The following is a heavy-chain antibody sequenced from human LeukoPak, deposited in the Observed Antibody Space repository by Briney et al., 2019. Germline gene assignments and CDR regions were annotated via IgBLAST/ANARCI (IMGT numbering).Heavy chain of an antibody. D-gene: IGHD1-26*01. Sequence: GGSLRLSCAASGFTFSSYGMHWVRQAPGKGLEWVAVISYDGSNKYYADSVKGRFTISRDNSKNTLYLQMNSLRAEDTAVYYCAKILRGYSGSYGGGVEFDYWGQGTLVTVSS. CDR3: AKILRGYSGSYGGGVEFDY. CDR1: GFTFSSYG. CDR2: ISYDGSNK. J-gene: IGHJ4*02. V-gene: IGHV3-30*18.